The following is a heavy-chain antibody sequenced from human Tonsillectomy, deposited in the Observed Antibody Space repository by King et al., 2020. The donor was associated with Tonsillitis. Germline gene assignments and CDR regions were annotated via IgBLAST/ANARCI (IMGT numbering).Heavy chain of an antibody. D-gene: IGHD3-10*01. V-gene: IGHV3-33*08. CDR3: ARGPRITMVRGVITGYMDV. J-gene: IGHJ6*03. CDR1: GFTFSSYG. CDR2: IWYDGSNK. Sequence: VQLVESGGGVVQPGRSLRLSCAASGFTFSSYGMHWVRQAPGKGLEGVAVIWYDGSNKYYADSVKGRFTISRDNSKNTLYLQMNSLRAEDTAVYYCARGPRITMVRGVITGYMDVWGKGTTVTVSS.